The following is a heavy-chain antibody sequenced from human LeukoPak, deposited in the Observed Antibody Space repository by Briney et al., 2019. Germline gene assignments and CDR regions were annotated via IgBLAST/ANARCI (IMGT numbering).Heavy chain of an antibody. V-gene: IGHV4-59*01. CDR3: ARGRFLDAFDI. Sequence: SETLSLTCTVSGGSISSYYWSWIRQPPGKGLEWIGYIYYSGSTKYKPSLKSRVTISVDTSKDQFSLKLSSVTAADTAVYYCARGRFLDAFDIWGQGTMVTVSS. D-gene: IGHD3-3*01. CDR2: IYYSGST. J-gene: IGHJ3*02. CDR1: GGSISSYY.